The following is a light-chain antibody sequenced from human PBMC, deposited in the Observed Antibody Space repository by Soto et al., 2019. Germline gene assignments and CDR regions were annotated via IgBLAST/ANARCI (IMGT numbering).Light chain of an antibody. CDR2: DAS. Sequence: EIVLTQSPATLSLSPGERATLSCRASQSFSNYLAWYQQKPGQAPRLLIYDASTRATGIPARFSGSGSGTDFSLPISSLEPEDFAVYYCQQRRNLPLTFGQGTRLEIK. CDR1: QSFSNY. CDR3: QQRRNLPLT. V-gene: IGKV3-11*01. J-gene: IGKJ5*01.